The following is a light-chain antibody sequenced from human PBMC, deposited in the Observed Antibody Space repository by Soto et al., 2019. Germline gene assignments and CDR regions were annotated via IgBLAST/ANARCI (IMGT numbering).Light chain of an antibody. CDR2: GAS. J-gene: IGKJ1*01. V-gene: IGKV3-20*01. CDR3: QQYGSSPTT. Sequence: EIVLSQSPGTLSLSPGERAILSCRASHGVTSNYLAWYQQKPGQPPRLLIFGASIRATGLPDRFSGSGSGTDFTLTISRLEPEDFAVYHCQQYGSSPTTFGQGTKVDIK. CDR1: HGVTSNY.